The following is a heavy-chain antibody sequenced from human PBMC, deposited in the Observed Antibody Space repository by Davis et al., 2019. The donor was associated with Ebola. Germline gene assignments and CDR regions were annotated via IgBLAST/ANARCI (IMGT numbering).Heavy chain of an antibody. D-gene: IGHD2-2*01. CDR1: GFTFSDYF. Sequence: GESLKISCAASGFTFSDYFMSWIRQAPGKGLEWVSYISNRRSYTKYADSVRGRFTISSDNARDVLYLQMSSLRAEDTAVYFCARARFCSSTSCYSDYWGPGTLVTVSS. CDR2: ISNRRSYT. CDR3: ARARFCSSTSCYSDY. V-gene: IGHV3-11*06. J-gene: IGHJ4*02.